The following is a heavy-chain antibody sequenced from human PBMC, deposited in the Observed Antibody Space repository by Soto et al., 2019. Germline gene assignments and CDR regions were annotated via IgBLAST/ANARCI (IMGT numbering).Heavy chain of an antibody. V-gene: IGHV4-39*01. Sequence: SETLSLTCTVSGGSISSSSYYWGWIRQPPGKGLEWIGSIYYSGSTYSNPSLKSRVTISVDTSKNQFSLKLTSVTAADTAIYYCARLSHPYWFDPWGQGTLVTVSS. CDR2: IYYSGST. CDR1: GGSISSSSYY. CDR3: ARLSHPYWFDP. J-gene: IGHJ5*02.